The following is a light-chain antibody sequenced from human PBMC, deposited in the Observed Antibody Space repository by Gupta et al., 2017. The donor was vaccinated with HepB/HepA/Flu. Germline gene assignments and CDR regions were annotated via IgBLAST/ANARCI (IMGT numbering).Light chain of an antibody. CDR2: GSS. CDR3: QQYNDWPLT. CDR1: HSVNRH. Sequence: EIVMTQSSATLSVSPGERVTLSCRASHSVNRHLAWYQQKPGQAPRLLIYGSSVRATGVPTRFSASGSETEFTLAISSLQSRDFAVYYCQQYNDWPLTFGGGTKVEI. J-gene: IGKJ4*01. V-gene: IGKV3-15*01.